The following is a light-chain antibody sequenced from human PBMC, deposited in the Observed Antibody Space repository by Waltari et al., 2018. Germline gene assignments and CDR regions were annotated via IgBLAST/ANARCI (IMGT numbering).Light chain of an antibody. Sequence: SYELTQPPSVSVSPGQTASITCSGDKLGDEYAYWYQQKPGQSPVLVIYQNNKRPSGIPERFSGSNSGNTATLTISGTQTMDEADYYCQAWDRSTGVFGTGTKVTVL. CDR2: QNN. CDR3: QAWDRSTGV. J-gene: IGLJ1*01. V-gene: IGLV3-1*01. CDR1: KLGDEY.